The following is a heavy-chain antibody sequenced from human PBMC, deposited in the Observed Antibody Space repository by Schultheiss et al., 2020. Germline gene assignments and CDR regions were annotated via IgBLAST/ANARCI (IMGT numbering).Heavy chain of an antibody. Sequence: GSLRLSCTVSGGSISSYYWSWIRQPPGKGLEWIGYIYYRGSTNYNPSLKSRVTISVDTSKNQFSLKLSYVTAADTAVYYCARHYYDILTGYYKLAFDIWGQGTMVTVSS. J-gene: IGHJ3*02. D-gene: IGHD3-9*01. CDR1: GGSISSYY. CDR2: IYYRGST. CDR3: ARHYYDILTGYYKLAFDI. V-gene: IGHV4-59*08.